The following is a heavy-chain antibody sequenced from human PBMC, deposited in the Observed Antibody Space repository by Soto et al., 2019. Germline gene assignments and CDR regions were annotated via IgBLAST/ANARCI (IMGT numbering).Heavy chain of an antibody. CDR3: ARRKYLDY. Sequence: PGGSLRLSCTTSGFTFGDYAMSWFRQAPGKGLECIGYIRSNTYGGTTEYAASVKGRFTISRDDSKRVAHLQMNSLETEDTAVYFCARRKYLDYWGQGTLVTVSS. CDR1: GFTFGDYA. CDR2: IRSNTYGGTT. D-gene: IGHD6-6*01. J-gene: IGHJ4*02. V-gene: IGHV3-49*03.